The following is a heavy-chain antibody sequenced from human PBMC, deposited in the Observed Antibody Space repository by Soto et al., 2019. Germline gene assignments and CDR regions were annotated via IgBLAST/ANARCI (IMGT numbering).Heavy chain of an antibody. CDR2: IIPILGIA. CDR3: AITTMIVVVITRSPFDY. V-gene: IGHV1-69*02. J-gene: IGHJ4*02. CDR1: GGTFSSYT. Sequence: SVKVSCKASGGTFSSYTVSWVRQAPGQGLEWMGRIIPILGIANYAQKFQGRVTITADKSTSTAYMELSSLRSEDTAVYYCAITTMIVVVITRSPFDYWGQGTPVTVSS. D-gene: IGHD3-22*01.